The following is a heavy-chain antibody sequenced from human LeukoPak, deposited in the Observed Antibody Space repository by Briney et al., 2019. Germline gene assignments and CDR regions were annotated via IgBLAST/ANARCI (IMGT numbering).Heavy chain of an antibody. CDR3: ARDSTGPYYYGSGSETNFDY. J-gene: IGHJ4*02. Sequence: GGSLRLSCAASGFSFSDYAMNWVRQAPGKGLEWVSVISGSGGSTYYADSVKGRVTISRDNAKNSLYLQMNSLRAEDTAVYYCARDSTGPYYYGSGSETNFDYWGQGTLVTVSS. CDR1: GFSFSDYA. CDR2: ISGSGGST. D-gene: IGHD3-10*01. V-gene: IGHV3-23*01.